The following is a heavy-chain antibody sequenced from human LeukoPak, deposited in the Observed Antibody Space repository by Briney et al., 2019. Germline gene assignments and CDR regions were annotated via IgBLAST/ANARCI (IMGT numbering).Heavy chain of an antibody. J-gene: IGHJ6*02. CDR3: ARDTRSGSYYFYGMDV. CDR1: GFTFSSYS. D-gene: IGHD1-26*01. V-gene: IGHV3-21*01. CDR2: ISSSSSYI. Sequence: PGGSLRLSCAASGFTFSSYSMNWVRQAPGKGLEWVSSISSSSSYIYYADSVKGRFTISRDNAKNSLYLQMNSLRAEDTAVYYCARDTRSGSYYFYGMDVWGQGTTVTVSS.